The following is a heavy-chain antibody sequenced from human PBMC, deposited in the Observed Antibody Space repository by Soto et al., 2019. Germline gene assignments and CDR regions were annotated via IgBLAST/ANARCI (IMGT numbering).Heavy chain of an antibody. Sequence: QITLKESGPTLVKPTQTLTLTCTFSGFSLSTGGVGVGWIRQPPGKALEWLAIIYWDDDKRYSPSLKSRLTISKDTSKNQVVFTMTNMDPVNTSTYYCAHRLLGFSSGWYFDYWGQGTLVTVSS. CDR3: AHRLLGFSSGWYFDY. CDR2: IYWDDDK. CDR1: GFSLSTGGVG. V-gene: IGHV2-5*02. J-gene: IGHJ4*02. D-gene: IGHD6-19*01.